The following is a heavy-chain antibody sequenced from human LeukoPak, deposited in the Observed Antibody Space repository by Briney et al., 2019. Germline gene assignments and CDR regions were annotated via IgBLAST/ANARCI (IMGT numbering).Heavy chain of an antibody. Sequence: PSETLSLTCTVSGGSISSYYWSWIRQSPGKELEWIGYIYYSGTTNYDPSLKSRVTISVDTSKNQFSLKLSSVTAADTAVYYCARHRPPDRGNSYGPIEYWGQGTLVTVSS. CDR2: IYYSGTT. CDR1: GGSISSYY. CDR3: ARHRPPDRGNSYGPIEY. D-gene: IGHD5-18*01. V-gene: IGHV4-59*08. J-gene: IGHJ4*02.